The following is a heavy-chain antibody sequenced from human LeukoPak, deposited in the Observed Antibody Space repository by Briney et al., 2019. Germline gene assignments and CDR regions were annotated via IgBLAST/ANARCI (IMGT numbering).Heavy chain of an antibody. V-gene: IGHV3-7*01. Sequence: GGSLRLSCAASGFTFSSYWMSWVRQAPGKGLEWVANIKQDGSEKYYVDSVKGRFTISRDNAKSSLYLQMNSLRAEDTAVYYCARDAVRYCSGGSCYSFDYWGQGTLVTVSS. D-gene: IGHD2-15*01. CDR1: GFTFSSYW. J-gene: IGHJ4*02. CDR2: IKQDGSEK. CDR3: ARDAVRYCSGGSCYSFDY.